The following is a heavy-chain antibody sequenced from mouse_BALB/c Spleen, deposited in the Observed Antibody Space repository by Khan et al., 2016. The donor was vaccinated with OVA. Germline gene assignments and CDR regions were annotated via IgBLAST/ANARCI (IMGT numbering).Heavy chain of an antibody. J-gene: IGHJ3*01. CDR3: TRHGYVAWFTY. D-gene: IGHD2-2*01. CDR1: GYSFTTYY. CDR2: IDPFSGDT. Sequence: VQLQQSGPELMKPGASVKISCKASGYSFTTYYIHWVMQSHGKSLEWIGYIDPFSGDTTYNQKFKGKATLTVDKSSSTAYIHLSNLTSEASAVYFCTRHGYVAWFTYWGQGTLVTVSA. V-gene: IGHV1S135*01.